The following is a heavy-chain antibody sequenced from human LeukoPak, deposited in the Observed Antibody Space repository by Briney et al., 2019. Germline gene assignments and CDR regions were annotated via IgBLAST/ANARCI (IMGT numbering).Heavy chain of an antibody. V-gene: IGHV4-34*01. CDR2: INHSGST. J-gene: IGHJ6*03. D-gene: IGHD6-13*01. Sequence: PSETLSLTCAVYGGSFSGYYWSWIRQPPGKGLEWIGEINHSGSTNYNPSLKSRVTISVDTSKNQFSLKLSSVTAADTAAYYCARGVIAAAGINYYYYYMDVWGKGTTVTVSS. CDR1: GGSFSGYY. CDR3: ARGVIAAAGINYYYYYMDV.